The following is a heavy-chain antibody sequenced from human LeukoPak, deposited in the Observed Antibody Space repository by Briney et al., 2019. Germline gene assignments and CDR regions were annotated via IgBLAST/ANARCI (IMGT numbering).Heavy chain of an antibody. Sequence: GGSLRLSCSASGFIXXXXTMHWVRQAPXXGLXXXXXXXGNGGSTYYADSVKGRFTISRDNSKNTLYLQMSSLRAEDTAVYYCVKGGARVRYYYYGMDVWGQGSTVTVSS. CDR2: XXGNGGST. D-gene: IGHD1-26*01. CDR3: VKGGARVRYYYYGMDV. CDR1: GFIXXXXT. J-gene: IGHJ6*02. V-gene: IGHV3-64D*06.